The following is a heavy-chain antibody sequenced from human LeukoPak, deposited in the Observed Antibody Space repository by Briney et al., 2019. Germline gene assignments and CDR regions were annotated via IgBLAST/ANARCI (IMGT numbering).Heavy chain of an antibody. V-gene: IGHV3-23*01. Sequence: PGGSLRLSCAASEFTFSSYAMSWVRQAPGKGLEWVSAISGSGGSTYYADSVKGRFTISRDNSKNTLYLQMNSLRAEDTAVYYCAKRRGLELLYYYYVDVWGKGTTVTVSS. CDR3: AKRRGLELLYYYYVDV. D-gene: IGHD1-7*01. J-gene: IGHJ6*03. CDR1: EFTFSSYA. CDR2: ISGSGGST.